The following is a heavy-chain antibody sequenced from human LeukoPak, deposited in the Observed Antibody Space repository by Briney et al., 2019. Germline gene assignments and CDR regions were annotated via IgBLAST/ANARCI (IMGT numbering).Heavy chain of an antibody. CDR3: AKGDSSGPRFFDY. J-gene: IGHJ4*02. CDR1: DYTFTNYY. CDR2: INPNTGGT. Sequence: GASVKVSCRASDYTFTNYYMHWVRQAPGQGLEWMGRINPNTGGTNYAQKFQGRVTVTIDTSVSTSYMELNSLESDDTAVYYCAKGDSSGPRFFDYWGQGTVVTVSS. D-gene: IGHD6-19*01. V-gene: IGHV1-2*06.